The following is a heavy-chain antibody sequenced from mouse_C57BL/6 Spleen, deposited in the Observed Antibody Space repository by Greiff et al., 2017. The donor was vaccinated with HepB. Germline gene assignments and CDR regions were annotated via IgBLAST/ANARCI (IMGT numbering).Heavy chain of an antibody. CDR1: GFSFNTYA. J-gene: IGHJ1*03. V-gene: IGHV10-1*01. Sequence: EVQRVESGGGLVQPKGSLKLSCAASGFSFNTYAMNWVRQAPGKGLEWVARIRSKSNNYATYYADSVKDRFTISRDDSESMLYLQMNNLKTEDTAMYYCVRHRGPTVGYFDVWGTGTTVTVSS. CDR3: VRHRGPTVGYFDV. CDR2: IRSKSNNYAT. D-gene: IGHD1-1*01.